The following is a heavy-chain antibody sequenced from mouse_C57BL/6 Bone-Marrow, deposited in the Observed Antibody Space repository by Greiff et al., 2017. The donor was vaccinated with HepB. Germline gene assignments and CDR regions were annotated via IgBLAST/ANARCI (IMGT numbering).Heavy chain of an antibody. CDR3: ARGGYYGSSYYDY. Sequence: QVQLKESGAELARPGASVKLSCKASGYTFTSYGISWVKQRTGQGLEWIGEIYPRSGNTYYNEKFKGKATLTADKSSSTAYMELRSLTSEDSAVYFCARGGYYGSSYYDYWGQGTTLTVSS. D-gene: IGHD1-1*01. V-gene: IGHV1-81*01. CDR2: IYPRSGNT. J-gene: IGHJ2*01. CDR1: GYTFTSYG.